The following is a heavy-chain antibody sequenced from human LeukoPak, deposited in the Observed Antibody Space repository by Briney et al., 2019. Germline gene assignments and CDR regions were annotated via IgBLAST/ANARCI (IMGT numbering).Heavy chain of an antibody. Sequence: GGSLRLSCAASGFXFSKYAMSWVRQAPGKGLEWVSAISPSDGNTFYADSLKGRCTISRDNSKNTLSLQMNSLRAEDTALYYCAKDSSVPYGITEWGQGTLVTVSS. CDR1: GFXFSKYA. J-gene: IGHJ4*02. CDR2: ISPSDGNT. V-gene: IGHV3-23*01. D-gene: IGHD4-17*01. CDR3: AKDSSVPYGITE.